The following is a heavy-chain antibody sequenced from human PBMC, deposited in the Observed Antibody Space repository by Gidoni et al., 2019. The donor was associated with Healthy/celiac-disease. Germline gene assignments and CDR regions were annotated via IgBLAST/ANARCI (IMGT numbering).Heavy chain of an antibody. V-gene: IGHV3-7*01. Sequence: EVQLVESGGGVVQPGGARGRCGAASGLTFSGVWMSWVRQAPGKGLEGLANIKQDVSAKYYVDSVQGRFTISRDNAKNSLYLQMNSLRAEDTAVYYCAREAYYPDYWGQGTLVTVSS. CDR1: GLTFSGVW. D-gene: IGHD2-21*01. CDR3: AREAYYPDY. J-gene: IGHJ4*02. CDR2: IKQDVSAK.